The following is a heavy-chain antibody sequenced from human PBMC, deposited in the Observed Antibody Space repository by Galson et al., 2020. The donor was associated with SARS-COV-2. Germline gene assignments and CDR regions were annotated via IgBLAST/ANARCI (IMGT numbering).Heavy chain of an antibody. CDR3: ARGGYCSSTSCYGDYYYYYMDV. Sequence: GGSLRLSCAASGSTFSDYYMSWIRQAPGKGLEWVSYISSSSSYTNYADSVKGRFTISRDNAKNSLYLQMNSLRAEDTAVYYCARGGYCSSTSCYGDYYYYYMDVWGKGTTVTVSS. J-gene: IGHJ6*03. CDR2: ISSSSSYT. D-gene: IGHD2-2*01. V-gene: IGHV3-11*06. CDR1: GSTFSDYY.